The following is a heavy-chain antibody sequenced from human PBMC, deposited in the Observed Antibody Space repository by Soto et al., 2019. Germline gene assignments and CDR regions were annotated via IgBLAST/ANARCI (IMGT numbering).Heavy chain of an antibody. D-gene: IGHD2-8*01. CDR1: GFRMSSHD. J-gene: IGHJ4*02. CDR2: ISDSGDNT. CDR3: VKANKYDFDY. Sequence: PGGSLRLSCAASGFRMSSHDMSWVRQTPGKGLEWVSAISDSGDNTYYADSVKGRFTISRDNSKNTLYLQMSSLRAEDTAVYYCVKANKYDFDYWGQGTLVTVSS. V-gene: IGHV3-23*01.